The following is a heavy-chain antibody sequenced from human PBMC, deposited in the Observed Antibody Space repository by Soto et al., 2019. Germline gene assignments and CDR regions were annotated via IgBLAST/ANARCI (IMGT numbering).Heavy chain of an antibody. D-gene: IGHD2-21*02. CDR1: GGTFSSYA. Sequence: ASVKVSCKASGGTFSSYAISWVRQAPGQGLEWMGGIIPIFGTANYAQKFQGRVTITADESTSTAYMELSSLRSEDTAVYYCARPRVGYCGGHCYYDLWGQGTLVTVSS. J-gene: IGHJ4*02. CDR2: IIPIFGTA. V-gene: IGHV1-69*13. CDR3: ARPRVGYCGGHCYYDL.